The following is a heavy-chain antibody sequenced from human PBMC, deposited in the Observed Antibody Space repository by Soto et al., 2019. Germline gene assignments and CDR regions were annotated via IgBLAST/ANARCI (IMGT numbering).Heavy chain of an antibody. V-gene: IGHV3-33*06. CDR2: SWSGGRGE. CDR3: AKDDDTSSHFSLLDF. Sequence: PGGSLRLSCAASGFTFSHSGIHWVRQVPGKGLEWVGLSWSGGRGEDCADSVRGRFTISRDYSKTTVYLQMNSLRVEDTAVYYCAKDDDTSSHFSLLDFRGQGTLVTASS. CDR1: GFTFSHSG. D-gene: IGHD3-22*01. J-gene: IGHJ4*02.